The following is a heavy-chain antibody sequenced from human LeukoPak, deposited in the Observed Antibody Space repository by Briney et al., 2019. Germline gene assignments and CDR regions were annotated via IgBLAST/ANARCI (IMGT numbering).Heavy chain of an antibody. CDR3: AKDPTEAGYYFDY. CDR1: GFTFSSYS. CDR2: ISSSSSYI. Sequence: GESLTLSCAASGFTFSSYSMNWVRQAPGKGLEWVSSISSSSSYIYYADSVKGRFTISRDNSKNTLYLQMNSLRAEDTAVYYCAKDPTEAGYYFDYWGQGTLVTVSS. V-gene: IGHV3-21*01. J-gene: IGHJ4*02.